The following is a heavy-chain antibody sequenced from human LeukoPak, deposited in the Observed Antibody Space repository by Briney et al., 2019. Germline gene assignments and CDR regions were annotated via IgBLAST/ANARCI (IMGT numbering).Heavy chain of an antibody. CDR2: IIPILGIA. CDR3: ARGSMIVSRLDY. Sequence: SVKVSCKASGGTFSSYAISWVRQAPGQGLEWMGRIIPILGIANYAQKFQGRVTITADKSTSTAYMELSSLRSEDTAVYYCARGSMIVSRLDYWGQGTLVAVAS. D-gene: IGHD3-22*01. CDR1: GGTFSSYA. J-gene: IGHJ4*02. V-gene: IGHV1-69*04.